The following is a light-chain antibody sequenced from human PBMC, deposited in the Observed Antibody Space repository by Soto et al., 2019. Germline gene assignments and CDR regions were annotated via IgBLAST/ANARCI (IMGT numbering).Light chain of an antibody. CDR3: QQYNDNWPT. V-gene: IGKV3-11*01. J-gene: IGKJ1*01. Sequence: EIVLTQSPATLSLSPGDRAALSCKASQSVHNYLAWYQQKPGQAPRLLIYGASTRAAGIPARFSGSGSGTDFTLTISSLEPEDFAVYYCQQYNDNWPTFGQGTKVEIK. CDR1: QSVHNY. CDR2: GAS.